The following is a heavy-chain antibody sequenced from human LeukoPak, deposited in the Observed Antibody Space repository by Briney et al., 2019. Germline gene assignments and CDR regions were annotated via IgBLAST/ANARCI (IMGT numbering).Heavy chain of an antibody. CDR1: GGSFSGYY. Sequence: SETLSLTCAVYGGSFSGYYWSWIRQPPGKGLEWIGEINHSGSTNYNPSLKSRVTISVDTSRNQFSLKLSSVTAADTAVYYCASLLPIVRDYYDSSGYYPPAGAFDIWGQGTMVTVSS. D-gene: IGHD3-22*01. CDR2: INHSGST. CDR3: ASLLPIVRDYYDSSGYYPPAGAFDI. V-gene: IGHV4-34*01. J-gene: IGHJ3*02.